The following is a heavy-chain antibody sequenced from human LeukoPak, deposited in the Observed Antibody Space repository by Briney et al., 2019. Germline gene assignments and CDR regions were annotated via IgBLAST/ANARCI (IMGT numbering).Heavy chain of an antibody. CDR3: ARAGGIVLMVYADYYFDY. D-gene: IGHD2-8*01. V-gene: IGHV4-34*01. J-gene: IGHJ4*02. CDR1: GGSFSGYY. CDR2: ISHSGST. Sequence: SETLSLTCAVYGGSFSGYYWSWIRQPPGKGLEWIGEISHSGSTNYNPSLKSRVTISVDTSKNQFSLKLSSVTAADTAVYYCARAGGIVLMVYADYYFDYWGQGTLVTVSS.